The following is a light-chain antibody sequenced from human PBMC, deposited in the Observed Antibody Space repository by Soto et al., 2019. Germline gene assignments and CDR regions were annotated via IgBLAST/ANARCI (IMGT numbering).Light chain of an antibody. V-gene: IGKV3-20*01. CDR2: GAS. J-gene: IGKJ1*01. Sequence: EIVLTQSPGTLSLSPGERATLSCRASQSVTTNYLAWYQQKPGQAPRLLIFGASIRDTGNPNRFSGSGSGTDFTLTISRLEPEDSAVYHCQQYGSSPTTFGQGTKVEIK. CDR1: QSVTTNY. CDR3: QQYGSSPTT.